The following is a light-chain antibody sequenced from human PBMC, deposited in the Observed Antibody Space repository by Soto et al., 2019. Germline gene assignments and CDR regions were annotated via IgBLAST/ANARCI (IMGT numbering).Light chain of an antibody. V-gene: IGKV1-5*03. J-gene: IGKJ1*01. CDR2: KSS. CDR3: QQYSSSSPT. CDR1: QSISSW. Sequence: DIQMTQSPSTLSASVGDRVTITCRASQSISSWLAWYQQKPGKAPKVLIYKSSTLESGVPSRFSGSASGTEFTLTISSLQPDDLATYYCQQYSSSSPTFGQGTKVEIK.